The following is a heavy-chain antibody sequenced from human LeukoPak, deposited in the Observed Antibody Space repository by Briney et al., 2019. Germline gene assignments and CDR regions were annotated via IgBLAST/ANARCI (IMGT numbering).Heavy chain of an antibody. V-gene: IGHV3-48*01. CDR1: GFTFSSYS. CDR2: ISSSSTI. D-gene: IGHD3-3*01. J-gene: IGHJ4*02. Sequence: PGGSLRLSCAASGFTFSSYSMNWVRPAPGEGLVCVSYISSSSTIYYADSVKGRFTISRDNAKNSLYLQMNSLRAEDTAVYYCARDYDFWSGITGPFDYWGQGTLVTVSS. CDR3: ARDYDFWSGITGPFDY.